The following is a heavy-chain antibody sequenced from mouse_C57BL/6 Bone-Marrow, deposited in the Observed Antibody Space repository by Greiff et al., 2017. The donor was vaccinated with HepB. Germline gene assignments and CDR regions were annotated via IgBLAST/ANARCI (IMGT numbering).Heavy chain of an antibody. CDR2: IWSGGST. J-gene: IGHJ1*03. V-gene: IGHV2-2*01. Sequence: VQLQQSGPGLVQPSQSLSITCTVSGFSLTSYGVHWVRQSPGKGLEWLGVIWSGGSTAYNAAFISRLSISKDNSTSQVFFKMNSLQADDTAIYYCARRDYGSSYGWYFDVWGTGTTVTVSS. CDR3: ARRDYGSSYGWYFDV. D-gene: IGHD1-1*01. CDR1: GFSLTSYG.